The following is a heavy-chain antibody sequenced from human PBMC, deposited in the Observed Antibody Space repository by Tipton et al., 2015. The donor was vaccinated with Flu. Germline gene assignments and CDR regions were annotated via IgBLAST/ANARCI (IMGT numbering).Heavy chain of an antibody. CDR3: AKRSRDKGVPMSDYFDY. J-gene: IGHJ4*02. CDR2: ISSDGNNK. V-gene: IGHV3-30*18. Sequence: SLRLSCAASGLTFSNYGMNWVRQAPGKGLEWVAVISSDGNNKYYADSVKGRFTISRDNSRNTVDLQINSLRVEDTAVYYCAKRSRDKGVPMSDYFDYWGQGTLVTVSS. D-gene: IGHD2-8*01. CDR1: GLTFSNYG.